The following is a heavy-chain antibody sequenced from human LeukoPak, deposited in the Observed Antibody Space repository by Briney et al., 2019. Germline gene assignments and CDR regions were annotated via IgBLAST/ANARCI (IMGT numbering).Heavy chain of an antibody. J-gene: IGHJ4*02. CDR2: INHSGST. D-gene: IGHD4-17*01. V-gene: IGHV4-34*01. CDR3: ARGNTAPLDY. CDR1: GGSFSGYY. Sequence: PSETLSLTCAVYGGSFSGYYWSWIRQPPVKVLEWIGEINHSGSTNYNPSLKSRVTISVDTSKNQFSLKLSSVTAADTAVYYCARGNTAPLDYWGQGTLVTVSS.